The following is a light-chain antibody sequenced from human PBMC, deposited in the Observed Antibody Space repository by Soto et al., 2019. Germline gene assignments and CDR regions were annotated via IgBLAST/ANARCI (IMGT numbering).Light chain of an antibody. J-gene: IGLJ3*02. V-gene: IGLV2-14*01. Sequence: QSALTQPASVSGSPGQSITISCTGTSSDVGGYNYVSWYQQHPGKAPKLMIYEVSNRPSGVPNRFSGSKSGNTASLTISGLQAEDVADYYCSSYTSSSTRVFGGGTKLTVL. CDR2: EVS. CDR1: SSDVGGYNY. CDR3: SSYTSSSTRV.